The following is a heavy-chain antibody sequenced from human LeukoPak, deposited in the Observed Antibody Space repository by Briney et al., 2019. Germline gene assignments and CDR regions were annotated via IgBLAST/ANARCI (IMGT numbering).Heavy chain of an antibody. CDR2: ISSKGDSE. CDR1: GFTFSISV. J-gene: IGHJ3*02. Sequence: GGFLRLSCAASGFTFSISVMHWVRQAPGKGLEWVAGISSKGDSEHYADSVKGRFTISRDNSKNMLFLLMNSLRPEDTAMYYCVRAGSSSGHCDNFDMWGQGTVITVSS. V-gene: IGHV3-30*03. D-gene: IGHD3-22*01. CDR3: VRAGSSSGHCDNFDM.